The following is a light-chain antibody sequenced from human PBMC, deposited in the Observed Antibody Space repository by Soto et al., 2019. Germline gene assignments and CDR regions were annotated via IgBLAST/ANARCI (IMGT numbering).Light chain of an antibody. Sequence: IQMTQSPSTLSASVGDRVTITCRASQSISRSLAWYQQKSGKAPKLLIYDASSLESGVPSRFSGSGFGTEFTLTISGLQPDDFATYYCQQYQSYFLTFGPGTKVDIK. V-gene: IGKV1-5*01. CDR1: QSISRS. CDR2: DAS. CDR3: QQYQSYFLT. J-gene: IGKJ3*01.